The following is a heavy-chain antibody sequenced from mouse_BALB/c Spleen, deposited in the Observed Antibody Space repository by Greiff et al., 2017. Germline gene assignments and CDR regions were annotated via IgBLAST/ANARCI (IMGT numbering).Heavy chain of an antibody. D-gene: IGHD2-1*01. J-gene: IGHJ3*01. V-gene: IGHV5-6-2*01. CDR3: ARRGNYGVFAY. Sequence: EVMLVESGGGLVKLGGSLKLSCAASGFTFSSYYMSWVRQTPEKRLELVAAINSNGGSTYYPDTVKGRFTISRDNAKNTLYLQMSSLKSEDTALYYCARRGNYGVFAYWGQGTLVTVSA. CDR1: GFTFSSYY. CDR2: INSNGGST.